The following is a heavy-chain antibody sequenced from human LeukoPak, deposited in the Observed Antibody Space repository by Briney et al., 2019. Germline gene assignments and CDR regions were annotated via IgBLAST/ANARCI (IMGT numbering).Heavy chain of an antibody. J-gene: IGHJ3*02. D-gene: IGHD3-3*01. V-gene: IGHV3-30*02. CDR1: GFIFSSYG. CDR3: AKVWIHAIDAFDI. CDR2: IRYDGSNK. Sequence: PGRSLRLSCAASGFIFSSYGMHWVRQAPGKGLEWVAFIRYDGSNKYYADSVKGRFTISRDNSKNTLYLQMNSLRAEDTAVYYCAKVWIHAIDAFDIWGQGTMVTVSS.